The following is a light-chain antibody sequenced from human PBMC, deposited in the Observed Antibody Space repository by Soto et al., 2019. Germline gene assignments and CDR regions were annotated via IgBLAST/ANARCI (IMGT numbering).Light chain of an antibody. CDR3: KSYTTSNTLV. Sequence: QSALTQPASVSGSPGQSISISCTGTSSDVGKYKFVSWYQQHPGKAPKLMIYEVSSRPSGVSNRFSGSKSGNTASLTISGLQAEDEADYYCKSYTTSNTLVFGGGTQLTVL. CDR1: SSDVGKYKF. CDR2: EVS. V-gene: IGLV2-14*02. J-gene: IGLJ7*01.